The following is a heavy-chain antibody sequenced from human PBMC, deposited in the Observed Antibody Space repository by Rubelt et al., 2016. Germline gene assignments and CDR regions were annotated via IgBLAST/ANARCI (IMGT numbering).Heavy chain of an antibody. CDR1: GFTFSKYS. CDR2: ITRSSDTI. V-gene: IGHV3-48*01. Sequence: EVQLVESGGGLVQPGGSLRLSCAASGFTFSKYSMNWVRQAPGKGLEWVSYITRSSDTIFYADSVRGRFTISRDNAKNSLYLQMNSLRAEDTALYYCASAVLDYWGQGTLVIVSS. J-gene: IGHJ4*02. CDR3: ASAVLDY.